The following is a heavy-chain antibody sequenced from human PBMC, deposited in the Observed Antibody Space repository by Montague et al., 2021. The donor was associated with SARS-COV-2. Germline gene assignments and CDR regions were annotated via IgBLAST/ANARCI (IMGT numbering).Heavy chain of an antibody. Sequence: SETLSLTCSVSGGSFSGYYWSWIWKLPGKGLERIGVGSHSGSTNYNYSLTSRVTISIASSKNHFSLHLRSVTAADTAVYYCARCSIGWSILDVWGQGTTVTVSS. V-gene: IGHV4-34*01. CDR2: GSHSGST. CDR1: GGSFSGYY. CDR3: ARCSIGWSILDV. D-gene: IGHD6-19*01. J-gene: IGHJ6*02.